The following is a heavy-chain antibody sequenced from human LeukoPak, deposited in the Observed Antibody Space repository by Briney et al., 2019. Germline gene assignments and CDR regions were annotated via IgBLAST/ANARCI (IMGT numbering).Heavy chain of an antibody. CDR3: ARISGGWSDY. CDR2: INHSGST. V-gene: IGHV4-34*01. J-gene: IGHJ4*02. Sequence: SETLSLTCAVYGGSFSGYYWSWIRQPPGKGLEWIGEINHSGSTNYNPSLKSRVTISVDTSKNEFSLKLSSVTAADTAVYYCARISGGWSDYWGQGTLVTVSS. D-gene: IGHD2-15*01. CDR1: GGSFSGYY.